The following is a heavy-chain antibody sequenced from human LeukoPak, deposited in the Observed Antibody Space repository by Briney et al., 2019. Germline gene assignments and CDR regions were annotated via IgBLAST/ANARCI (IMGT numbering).Heavy chain of an antibody. CDR3: AIVLSGYYLY. CDR2: VDPEDGEA. D-gene: IGHD3-22*01. V-gene: IGHV1-69-2*01. CDR1: GYTFTDYY. Sequence: ASVKVSCKVSGYTFTDYYMHWVQQAPGKGLEWMGLVDPEDGEAIYAEKFQGRVTITADTSTDTAYMELSSLRSEDTAVYYCAIVLSGYYLYWGQGTLVTVSS. J-gene: IGHJ4*02.